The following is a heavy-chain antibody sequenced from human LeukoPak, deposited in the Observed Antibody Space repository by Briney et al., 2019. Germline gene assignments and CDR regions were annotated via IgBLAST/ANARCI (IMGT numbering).Heavy chain of an antibody. CDR1: GFTFSTFA. Sequence: GGSLRLSCATSGFTFSTFAMIWVRQAPGKGLEWVASITNLAGTINYADSVRGRFTISRDNSKNTLFLQMRSLRVEDTAEYYCAKDGLRGYDFDSWGQGTRVIVSS. J-gene: IGHJ5*01. CDR3: AKDGLRGYDFDS. CDR2: ITNLAGTI. V-gene: IGHV3-23*01. D-gene: IGHD5-12*01.